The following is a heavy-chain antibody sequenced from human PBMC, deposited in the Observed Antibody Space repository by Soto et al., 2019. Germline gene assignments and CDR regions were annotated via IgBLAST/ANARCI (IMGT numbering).Heavy chain of an antibody. J-gene: IGHJ6*02. V-gene: IGHV4-34*01. CDR2: INHSGST. CDR1: GGSFSGYY. Sequence: SETLSLTCAVYGGSFSGYYWSWIRQPPGKGLEWIGEINHSGSTNYNPSLKSRVTISVDTSKNQFSLKLSSVTAADTAVYYCARGGGVPETDYYYYGMDVWGQGTTVTVSS. CDR3: ARGGGVPETDYYYYGMDV. D-gene: IGHD2-2*01.